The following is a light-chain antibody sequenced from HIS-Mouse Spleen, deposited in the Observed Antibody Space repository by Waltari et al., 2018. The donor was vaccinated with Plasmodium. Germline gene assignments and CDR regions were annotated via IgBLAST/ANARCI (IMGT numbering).Light chain of an antibody. CDR3: QQYNNWSFT. CDR2: GAS. CDR1: QSVSSN. J-gene: IGKJ3*01. Sequence: DIVMTQSPATLSVSPGERATLSCRASQSVSSNLAWYQQKPGQAPRLLIYGASTRATRIPARFSGSGSGTEFTLTISSLQSEDFAVCYCQQYNNWSFTFGPGTKVDIK. V-gene: IGKV3-15*01.